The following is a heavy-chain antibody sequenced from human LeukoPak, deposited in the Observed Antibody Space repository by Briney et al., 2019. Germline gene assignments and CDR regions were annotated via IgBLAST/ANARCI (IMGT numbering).Heavy chain of an antibody. CDR3: ARWFGVADY. Sequence: PSETLSLTRAVYGGSFSGYYWSWIRQPPGKGLQWIGEINHSGSTNYNPSLKSRVTISVDTSKNQFSLKLSSVTAADTAVYYCARWFGVADYWGQGTLVTVSS. D-gene: IGHD3-3*01. J-gene: IGHJ4*02. V-gene: IGHV4-34*01. CDR1: GGSFSGYY. CDR2: INHSGST.